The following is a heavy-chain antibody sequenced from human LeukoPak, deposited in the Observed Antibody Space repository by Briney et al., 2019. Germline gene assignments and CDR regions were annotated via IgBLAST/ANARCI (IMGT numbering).Heavy chain of an antibody. CDR3: ATSFSSGWFY. V-gene: IGHV1-69*13. J-gene: IGHJ4*02. CDR1: GGTFSSYA. D-gene: IGHD6-19*01. CDR2: IIPIFGTA. Sequence: GASVKVSCKASGGTFSSYAISWLRQAPGQGLEGMGGIIPIFGTANYAQKFQGRVTITADESTSTAYMELSSLRSEDTAVYYCATSFSSGWFYGGQGTLVTVSS.